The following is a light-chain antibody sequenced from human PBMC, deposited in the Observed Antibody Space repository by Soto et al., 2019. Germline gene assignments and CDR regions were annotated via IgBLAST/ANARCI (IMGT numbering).Light chain of an antibody. Sequence: QSVLTQPPSVSGAPGQRVTISCTGSSSNIGAGYDVHWYQQLPGTAPKLLIYGNSNRPSGVPDRFSGSKSGTSASLAITGLQAEDEADYYCHSSDSSLSGSVFGGGTKVTVL. V-gene: IGLV1-40*01. CDR1: SSNIGAGYD. J-gene: IGLJ2*01. CDR3: HSSDSSLSGSV. CDR2: GNS.